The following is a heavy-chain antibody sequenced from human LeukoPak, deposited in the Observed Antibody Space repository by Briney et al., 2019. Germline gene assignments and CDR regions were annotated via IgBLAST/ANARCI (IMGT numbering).Heavy chain of an antibody. D-gene: IGHD6-19*01. CDR3: AREIAVAEKDAFDI. CDR2: MNPNSGNT. Sequence: ASVKVSCKASGGTFSSYAISWVRQAPGQGLEWMGWMNPNSGNTGYAQKFQGRVTMTRNTSISTAYMELSSLRSDDTAVYYCAREIAVAEKDAFDIWGQGTMVTVSS. V-gene: IGHV1-8*02. J-gene: IGHJ3*02. CDR1: GGTFSSYA.